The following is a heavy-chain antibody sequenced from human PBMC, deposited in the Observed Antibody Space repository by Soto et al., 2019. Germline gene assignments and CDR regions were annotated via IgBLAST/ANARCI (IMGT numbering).Heavy chain of an antibody. Sequence: QGQLVQSGAEVKKPGASVKVSCKASGYTFSGYYMNWVRQAPGQGLEWMGWINANSGDTKYAQKFQGRVTMTRDTSISTAYMELNRLRSDDTAAYYCARGERMDPWGQGTLVTVSS. CDR1: GYTFSGYY. J-gene: IGHJ5*02. V-gene: IGHV1-2*02. CDR3: ARGERMDP. CDR2: INANSGDT. D-gene: IGHD6-25*01.